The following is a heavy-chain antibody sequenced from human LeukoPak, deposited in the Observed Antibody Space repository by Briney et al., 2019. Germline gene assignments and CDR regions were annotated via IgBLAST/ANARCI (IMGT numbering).Heavy chain of an antibody. CDR2: IYYSGST. J-gene: IGHJ4*02. D-gene: IGHD4-17*01. V-gene: IGHV4-59*01. Sequence: PSETLSLTCTVSGGSISSYYWSWIRQPPGKGLEWIGYIYYSGSTTYNPSLKSRVTISVDTSKNQFSLQLSSVTAADTAVYYCARGFAYGDTGSFDYWGQGTLVTVSS. CDR1: GGSISSYY. CDR3: ARGFAYGDTGSFDY.